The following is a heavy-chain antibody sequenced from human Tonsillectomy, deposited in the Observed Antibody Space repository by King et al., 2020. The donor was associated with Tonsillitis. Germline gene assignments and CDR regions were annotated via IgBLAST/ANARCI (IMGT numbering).Heavy chain of an antibody. CDR2: ISGSVGST. V-gene: IGHV3-23*04. CDR3: AKGARPAPYDSSGYFTD. Sequence: VQLVESGGGLVHPGGSLRLSCAASGFTFSSYAMSWVRQAPGKGLEWVSVISGSVGSTYHADSVKGRFTISRDNSKDTLYLQMNSLRVEDTAVYYCAKGARPAPYDSSGYFTDWGQGTLVTVSS. J-gene: IGHJ4*02. D-gene: IGHD3-22*01. CDR1: GFTFSSYA.